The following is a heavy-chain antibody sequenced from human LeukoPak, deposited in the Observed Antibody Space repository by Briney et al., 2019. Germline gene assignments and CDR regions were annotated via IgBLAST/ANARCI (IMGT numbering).Heavy chain of an antibody. D-gene: IGHD5-12*01. Sequence: GASVKVSCKASGYTFTGYYMHWVRQAPGQGLEWMGWINPNSGGTNYAQKFKGRVTMTRDTSIAAAYMELSRLISDDTAVYYCARDLVDILGVTDAFDIWGQGTMVTVSS. CDR2: INPNSGGT. CDR1: GYTFTGYY. J-gene: IGHJ3*02. V-gene: IGHV1-2*02. CDR3: ARDLVDILGVTDAFDI.